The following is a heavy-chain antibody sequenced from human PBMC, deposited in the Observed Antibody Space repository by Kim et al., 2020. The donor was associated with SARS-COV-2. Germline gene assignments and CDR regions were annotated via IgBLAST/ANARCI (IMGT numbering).Heavy chain of an antibody. Sequence: GGSLRLSCAASGFTFSSYSMNWVRQAPGKGLEWVSSISSSSSYIYYADSVKGRFTISRDNAKNSLYLQMNSLRAEDTAVYYCARGGDRITMVRGVTTGWFDPWGQGTLVTVSS. J-gene: IGHJ5*02. V-gene: IGHV3-21*01. D-gene: IGHD3-10*01. CDR3: ARGGDRITMVRGVTTGWFDP. CDR2: ISSSSSYI. CDR1: GFTFSSYS.